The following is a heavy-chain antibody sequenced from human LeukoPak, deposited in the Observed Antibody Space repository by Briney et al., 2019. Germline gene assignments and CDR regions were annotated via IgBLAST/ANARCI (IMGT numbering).Heavy chain of an antibody. D-gene: IGHD1-26*01. CDR2: IFPADSDT. CDR1: GYSFTSYW. V-gene: IGHV5-51*01. CDR3: ASVYSGTSWDY. J-gene: IGHJ4*02. Sequence: GESLQISCKDSGYSFTSYWIGWVRQMPGKGLEWMGVIFPADSDTRYSPSFQGQVTISADKSISTAYLQWSSLKASDTAMYYCASVYSGTSWDYWGQGTLVTVSS.